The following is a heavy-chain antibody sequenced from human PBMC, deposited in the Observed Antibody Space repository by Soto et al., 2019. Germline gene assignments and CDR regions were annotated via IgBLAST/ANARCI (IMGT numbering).Heavy chain of an antibody. CDR1: GFTCSNAW. D-gene: IGHD3-22*01. V-gene: IGHV3-15*07. CDR3: TTDPVTMIVVVPSSG. Sequence: PGGSMRVSCAAAGFTCSNAWMNWVRKDPGKGLEWVGRIKSKTDGGTTDYAAPVKGRFTVSRDDSKNTLYLQMNSLKTEDTAVYYCTTDPVTMIVVVPSSGWGQGTLVTVPQ. J-gene: IGHJ4*02. CDR2: IKSKTDGGTT.